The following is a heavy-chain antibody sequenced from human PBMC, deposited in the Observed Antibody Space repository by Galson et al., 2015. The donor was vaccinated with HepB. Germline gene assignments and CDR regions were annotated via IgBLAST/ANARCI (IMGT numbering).Heavy chain of an antibody. CDR3: ARDGLIPAGMDAFYDFYGMDV. CDR1: GYTFTSYG. J-gene: IGHJ6*02. Sequence: SVKVSCKASGYTFTSYGISWVRQAPGQGLEWMGWISGYNGNTNFAQNVLGRVTMTTDTSTSTAYMELRSLRSDDTAVYYCARDGLIPAGMDAFYDFYGMDVWGQGTTVTVSS. D-gene: IGHD2-2*01. V-gene: IGHV1-18*04. CDR2: ISGYNGNT.